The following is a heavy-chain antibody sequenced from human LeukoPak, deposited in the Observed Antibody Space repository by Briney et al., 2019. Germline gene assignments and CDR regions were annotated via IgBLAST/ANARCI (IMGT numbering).Heavy chain of an antibody. Sequence: SETLSLTCAVYGGSFSGYYWSWIRQPPRKGLEWIGEINHSRSTNYNPSLKSRVTISVDTSRNQFSLKLSSVTAADTAVYYCARGHIAAAGWFDPWGQGTLVTVSS. V-gene: IGHV4-34*01. CDR3: ARGHIAAAGWFDP. CDR2: INHSRST. CDR1: GGSFSGYY. D-gene: IGHD6-13*01. J-gene: IGHJ5*02.